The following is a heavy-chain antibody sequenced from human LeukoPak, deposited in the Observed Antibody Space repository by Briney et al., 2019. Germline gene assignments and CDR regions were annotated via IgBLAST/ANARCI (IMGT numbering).Heavy chain of an antibody. V-gene: IGHV3-11*01. Sequence: GGSLRLSCAASGSTFSDYYMSWIRQAPGKGLEWVSYISSSGSTIYYADSVKGRFTISRDNAKNSLYLQMNSLRAEDTAVYYCARDQYQLLPHDYWGQGTLVTVSS. J-gene: IGHJ4*02. CDR2: ISSSGSTI. CDR3: ARDQYQLLPHDY. D-gene: IGHD2-2*01. CDR1: GSTFSDYY.